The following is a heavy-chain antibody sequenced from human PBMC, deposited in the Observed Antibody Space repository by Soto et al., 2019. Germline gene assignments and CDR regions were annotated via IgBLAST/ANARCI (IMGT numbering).Heavy chain of an antibody. Sequence: ASVKVSCKASGYTFTGYYMHWVRQAPGQGLEWMGWINPNSGGTNYAQKFQGRVTMTRDTSISTAYMELSRLRSDDTAVYYCAGGMRIQVGPNPGTVFEYWGKGTLVTAS. CDR1: GYTFTGYY. CDR3: AGGMRIQVGPNPGTVFEY. CDR2: INPNSGGT. V-gene: IGHV1-2*02. J-gene: IGHJ4*02. D-gene: IGHD5-18*01.